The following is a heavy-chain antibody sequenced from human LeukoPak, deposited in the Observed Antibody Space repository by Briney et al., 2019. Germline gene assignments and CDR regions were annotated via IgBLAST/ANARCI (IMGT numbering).Heavy chain of an antibody. D-gene: IGHD5-18*01. Sequence: SQTLSLTCAVSGGSISSGGYSWSWIRQPPGKGLEWIGYIYHSGSTYYNPSLKSRVTISVDRSKNQFSLKLSSVTAADTAVYYCASVYSYGYFNRWFDPWGQGTLVTVSS. CDR1: GGSISSGGYS. V-gene: IGHV4-30-2*01. CDR2: IYHSGST. J-gene: IGHJ5*02. CDR3: ASVYSYGYFNRWFDP.